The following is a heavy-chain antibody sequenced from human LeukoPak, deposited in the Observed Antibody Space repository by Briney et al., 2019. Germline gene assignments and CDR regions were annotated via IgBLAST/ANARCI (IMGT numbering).Heavy chain of an antibody. V-gene: IGHV3-66*02. CDR1: GFIVNSYA. CDR3: ARDRAEGKTWVEFDP. Sequence: GGSLRLSCAASGFIVNSYAMSWVRQAPGKGLAWVSLIYSDGVTQYADHEKGRFTISRDNSKNTLYLQMKSLRDEDTAVYFCARDRAEGKTWVEFDPWGQGTLVTVSS. CDR2: IYSDGVT. J-gene: IGHJ5*02.